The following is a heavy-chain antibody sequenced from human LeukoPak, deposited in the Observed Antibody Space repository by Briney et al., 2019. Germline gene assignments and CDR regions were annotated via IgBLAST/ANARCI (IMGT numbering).Heavy chain of an antibody. CDR2: IRYDGSNK. J-gene: IGHJ4*02. CDR3: AKDLVPAAPDVFGGVAPDY. CDR1: GFTFSSYG. D-gene: IGHD2-2*01. V-gene: IGHV3-30*02. Sequence: GGSLRLSCAASGFTFSSYGMHWVRQAPGKGLEWVAFIRYDGSNKYYADSVKGRFTISRDNSKNTLYLQMNSLRAEDTAVYYCAKDLVPAAPDVFGGVAPDYWGQGTLVTVSS.